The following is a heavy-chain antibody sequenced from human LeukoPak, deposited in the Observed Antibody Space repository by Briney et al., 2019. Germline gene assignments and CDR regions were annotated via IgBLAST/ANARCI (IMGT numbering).Heavy chain of an antibody. CDR2: INPYSGGS. Sequence: ASVKVSCKASGYTFTGYYMHWVRQAPGQGLEWMGWINPYSGGSNYAQKFQGRVTMTRDTSISTAYMELSRLRSDDTAVYYCAREPPQDSSGEFDSWGQGTLVTVSS. CDR3: AREPPQDSSGEFDS. D-gene: IGHD6-19*01. V-gene: IGHV1-2*02. J-gene: IGHJ4*02. CDR1: GYTFTGYY.